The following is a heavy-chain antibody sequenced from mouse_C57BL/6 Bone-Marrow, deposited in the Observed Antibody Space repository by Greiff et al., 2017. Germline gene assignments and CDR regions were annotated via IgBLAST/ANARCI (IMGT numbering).Heavy chain of an antibody. CDR2: FYPGSGSI. Sequence: VQLKESGAELVKPGASVKLSCKASGYIFTEYTIHWVKQRSGQGLEWIGWFYPGSGSIKYNEGFKDKATLTADKSSNTVYMELSRLTSEDSEVYFCARHERYYDYEGYFDYWGQGTTLTVSS. CDR1: GYIFTEYT. V-gene: IGHV1-62-2*01. D-gene: IGHD2-4*01. J-gene: IGHJ2*01. CDR3: ARHERYYDYEGYFDY.